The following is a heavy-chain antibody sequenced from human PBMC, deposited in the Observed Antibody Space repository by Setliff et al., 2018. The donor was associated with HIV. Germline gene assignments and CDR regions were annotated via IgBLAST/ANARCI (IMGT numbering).Heavy chain of an antibody. CDR1: GGSISSYY. D-gene: IGHD6-6*01. J-gene: IGHJ4*02. V-gene: IGHV4-4*08. CDR2: IYTSGST. Sequence: SETLSLTCTVSGGSISSYYWSWIRQPPGKGLEWIGYIYTSGSTNYNPSLKSRVTISVDTSKNQFSLKLSSVTAADAAVYYCARGYSSSSFILWGQGTLVTVSS. CDR3: ARGYSSSSFIL.